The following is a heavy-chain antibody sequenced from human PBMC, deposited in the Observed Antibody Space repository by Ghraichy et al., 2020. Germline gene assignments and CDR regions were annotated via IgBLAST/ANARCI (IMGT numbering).Heavy chain of an antibody. CDR2: IYYSGST. CDR1: GGSISSYY. CDR3: ARGYYDFWSGYYPGGYFDY. J-gene: IGHJ4*02. D-gene: IGHD3-3*01. V-gene: IGHV4-59*01. Sequence: TLSLTCTVSGGSISSYYWSWIRQPPGKGLEWIGYIYYSGSTNYNPSLKSRVTISVDTSKNQFSLKLSSVTAADTAVYYCARGYYDFWSGYYPGGYFDYWGQGTLVTVSS.